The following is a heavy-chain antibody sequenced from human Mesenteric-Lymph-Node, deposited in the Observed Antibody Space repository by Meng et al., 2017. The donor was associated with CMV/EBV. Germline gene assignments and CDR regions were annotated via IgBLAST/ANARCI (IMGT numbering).Heavy chain of an antibody. CDR3: ARTEDCHSTRCYTGFDP. CDR2: TYYGGRT. D-gene: IGHD2-2*01. CDR1: GGSISSGDYY. Sequence: LRLSCTVSGGSISSGDYYWSWIRQPPGKGPEWIGFTYYGGRTYYNPSLKSRLTISIDTSKNQFSLRLSSVTAADTAVYYCARTEDCHSTRCYTGFDPWGQGTLVTVSS. V-gene: IGHV4-30-4*08. J-gene: IGHJ5*02.